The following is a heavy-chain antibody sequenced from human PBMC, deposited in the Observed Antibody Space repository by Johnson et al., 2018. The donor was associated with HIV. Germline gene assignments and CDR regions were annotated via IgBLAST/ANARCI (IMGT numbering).Heavy chain of an antibody. CDR2: IKSKTDGGTT. V-gene: IGHV3-15*01. CDR1: GFNFSNYG. CDR3: TTEYNWNDKGGAFDI. D-gene: IGHD1-1*01. Sequence: VQLVESGGGVVQPGRSLRLSCAASGFNFSNYGMYWVRQAPGKGLEWVGRIKSKTDGGTTDYAAPVKGRFTISRDDSKNTLYLQMNSLKTEDTAVYYCTTEYNWNDKGGAFDIWGQGTMVTVSS. J-gene: IGHJ3*02.